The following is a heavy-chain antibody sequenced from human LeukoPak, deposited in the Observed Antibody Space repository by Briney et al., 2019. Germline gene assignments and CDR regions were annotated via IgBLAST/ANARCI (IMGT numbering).Heavy chain of an antibody. CDR3: ARGGWAYYYDSSGYYSCYFDY. CDR1: GGSFSGYY. D-gene: IGHD3-22*01. Sequence: PSETLSLTCAVYGGSFSGYYWSWIRQPPGKGLEWIGEINHSGSTNYNPSLKSRVTISVDTSKNQFSLKLSSVTAADTAVYYCARGGWAYYYDSSGYYSCYFDYWGQGTLVTVSS. V-gene: IGHV4-34*01. CDR2: INHSGST. J-gene: IGHJ4*02.